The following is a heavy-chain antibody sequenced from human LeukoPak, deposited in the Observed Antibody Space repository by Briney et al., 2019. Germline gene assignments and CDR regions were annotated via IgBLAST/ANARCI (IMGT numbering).Heavy chain of an antibody. CDR1: GGSISSYY. V-gene: IGHV4-59*12. D-gene: IGHD2-2*01. J-gene: IGHJ4*02. CDR3: ARESGPGPESRVY. CDR2: IYYSGST. Sequence: SETLSLTCTVSGGSISSYYWSWIRQPPGKGLEWIGYIYYSGSTNYNPSLKSRVTISVDKSKNQFSLKLSSVTAADTAVYYCARESGPGPESRVYWGQGTLVTVSS.